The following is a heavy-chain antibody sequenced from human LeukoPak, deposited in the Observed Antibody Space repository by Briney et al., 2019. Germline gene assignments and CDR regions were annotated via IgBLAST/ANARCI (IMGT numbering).Heavy chain of an antibody. V-gene: IGHV1-18*01. CDR2: ISAYNGNT. Sequence: ASVKVSCEASGYTFTSYGISWVRQAPGQGLEWMGWISAYNGNTNYAQKLQGRFTMTTDTSTSTAYMELRSLRSDDTAVYYCARVGEITMIVVDTDYWGQGTLVTVSS. CDR3: ARVGEITMIVVDTDY. J-gene: IGHJ4*02. D-gene: IGHD3-22*01. CDR1: GYTFTSYG.